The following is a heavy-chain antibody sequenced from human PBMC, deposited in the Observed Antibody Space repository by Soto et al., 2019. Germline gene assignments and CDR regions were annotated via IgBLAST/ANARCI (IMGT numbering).Heavy chain of an antibody. J-gene: IGHJ6*02. CDR1: GFTFSSYG. Sequence: GGSLRLSCAASGFTFSSYGMHWVRQAPGKGLEWVAVISYDGSNKYYADSVKGRFTISRDNSKNTLYLQMNSLRAEDTAVYYCAKDYEEYYPTAAGGMDVWGQGTTVTVSS. CDR2: ISYDGSNK. V-gene: IGHV3-30*18. CDR3: AKDYEEYYPTAAGGMDV. D-gene: IGHD3-10*01.